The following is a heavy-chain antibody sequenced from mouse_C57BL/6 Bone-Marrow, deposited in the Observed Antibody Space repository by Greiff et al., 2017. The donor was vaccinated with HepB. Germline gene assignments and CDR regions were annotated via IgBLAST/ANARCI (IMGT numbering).Heavy chain of an antibody. Sequence: SGAELVKPGASVKLSCTASGFNFKDYYMHWVKQRTEQGLEWIGMIDPEDGETKYAPNFQGKATITADRSSNTAYLQLSSLTSEDTAVYYCARGGCDYCGQGTTLTVSS. J-gene: IGHJ2*01. CDR1: GFNFKDYY. CDR3: ARGGCDY. V-gene: IGHV14-2*01. CDR2: IDPEDGET.